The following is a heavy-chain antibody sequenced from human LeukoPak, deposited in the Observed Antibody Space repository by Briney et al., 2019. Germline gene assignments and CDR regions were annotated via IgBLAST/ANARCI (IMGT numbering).Heavy chain of an antibody. D-gene: IGHD1-26*01. J-gene: IGHJ4*02. CDR1: GGSISSYY. Sequence: SETLSLTCTVSGGSISSYYWSWIRQPPGKGLEWIGYIYYSGSTNYNPSLKSRVTISVDTSKNQFSLKLSSVTAADTAVYYCARLRGGSLAPFNFDYWGQGTLVTVSS. CDR3: ARLRGGSLAPFNFDY. V-gene: IGHV4-59*01. CDR2: IYYSGST.